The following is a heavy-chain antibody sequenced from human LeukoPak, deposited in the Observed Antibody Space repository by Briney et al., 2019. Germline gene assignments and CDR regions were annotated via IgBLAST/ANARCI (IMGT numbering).Heavy chain of an antibody. J-gene: IGHJ4*02. CDR1: GYTFTGYY. Sequence: GASVNVSCKAAGYTFTGYYMHWVRQAPGQGREWMGWINPKSGGTNYAQRFQGRVTMTRDTSINTAYMELSRLRSDDTAVYYCARGPFGELYWVDYWGQGTLVTVSS. V-gene: IGHV1-2*02. CDR2: INPKSGGT. D-gene: IGHD3-10*01. CDR3: ARGPFGELYWVDY.